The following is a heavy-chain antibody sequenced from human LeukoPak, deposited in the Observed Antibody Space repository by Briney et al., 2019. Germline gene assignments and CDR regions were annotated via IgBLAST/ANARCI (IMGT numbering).Heavy chain of an antibody. D-gene: IGHD5-24*01. V-gene: IGHV3-21*01. CDR3: ARALSRDGYNTGY. Sequence: PGGSLRLSCAASGFIFSSYSMNWVRQAPGKGLEWVSSISSGSTYIYYADSVKGRFTISRDNAKNSLYLQMNSLRAEDTAVYYCARALSRDGYNTGYWGQGILVTVSS. CDR1: GFIFSSYS. J-gene: IGHJ4*02. CDR2: ISSGSTYI.